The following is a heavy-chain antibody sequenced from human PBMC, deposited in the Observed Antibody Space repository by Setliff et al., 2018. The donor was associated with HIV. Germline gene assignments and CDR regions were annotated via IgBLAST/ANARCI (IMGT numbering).Heavy chain of an antibody. CDR1: GASIDSGDHY. V-gene: IGHV4-30-4*01. D-gene: IGHD2-21*02. CDR2: IYYSGTT. CDR3: ASTYCGGDCYSRYFQH. J-gene: IGHJ1*01. Sequence: SETLSLTCTVSGASIDSGDHYWTWIRQPPGKGLEWIGYIYYSGTTYYNSSLKSRVTISLHTSKNQFSLKLSSVTAADTAMYYCASTYCGGDCYSRYFQHWGQGTLVTVSS.